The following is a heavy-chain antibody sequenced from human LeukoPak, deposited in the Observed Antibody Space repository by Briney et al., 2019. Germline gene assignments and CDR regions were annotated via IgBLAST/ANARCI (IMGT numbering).Heavy chain of an antibody. D-gene: IGHD3-3*01. V-gene: IGHV3-33*01. CDR3: ARSNVYYDFWSGYLGDWFDP. Sequence: GGSLRLSCAASGFTFSSYGMHWVRQAPGKGLEWVAVIWYDGSNKYYADSVKGRFTISRDNSKNTLCLQMNSLRAEDTAVYYCARSNVYYDFWSGYLGDWFDPWGQGTLVTVSS. J-gene: IGHJ5*02. CDR1: GFTFSSYG. CDR2: IWYDGSNK.